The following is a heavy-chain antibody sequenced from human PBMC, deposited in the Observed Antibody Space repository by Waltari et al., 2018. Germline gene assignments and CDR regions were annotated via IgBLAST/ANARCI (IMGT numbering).Heavy chain of an antibody. J-gene: IGHJ4*02. CDR2: INPSGGST. D-gene: IGHD4-17*01. V-gene: IGHV1-46*01. Sequence: SCKASGYTFTSYYMHWVRQAPGQGLEWMGIINPSGGSTSYAQKFQGRVTMTRDTSTSTVYMELSSLRSEDTAVYYCARDAVRGYFDYWGQGTLVTVSS. CDR3: ARDAVRGYFDY. CDR1: GYTFTSYY.